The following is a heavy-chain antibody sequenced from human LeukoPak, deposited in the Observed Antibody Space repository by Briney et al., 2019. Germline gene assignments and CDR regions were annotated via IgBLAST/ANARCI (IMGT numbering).Heavy chain of an antibody. D-gene: IGHD6-6*01. V-gene: IGHV4-34*01. CDR2: INHSGST. CDR3: ARVLYSSSPFDY. Sequence: SKTLSLTCAVYGGSFSGYYWSWIRQPPGKGLEWIGEINHSGSTNYNPSLKSRVTISVDTSKNQFSLKLSSVTAADTAVYYCARVLYSSSPFDYWGQGTLVTVSS. CDR1: GGSFSGYY. J-gene: IGHJ4*02.